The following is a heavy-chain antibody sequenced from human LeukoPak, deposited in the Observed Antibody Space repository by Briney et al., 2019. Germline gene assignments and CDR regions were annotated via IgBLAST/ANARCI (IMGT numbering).Heavy chain of an antibody. CDR3: ATLGTTPSYYYYYMDV. D-gene: IGHD1-7*01. Sequence: GGSLRLSCAASGFTFSSYGMHWVRQAPGQGLEWVAFIRYDGSNKYYADPVKGRFTISRDNTKNTLYLQMNSLRAEDTAVYYCATLGTTPSYYYYYMDVWGKGTTVTVSS. CDR2: IRYDGSNK. J-gene: IGHJ6*03. V-gene: IGHV3-30*02. CDR1: GFTFSSYG.